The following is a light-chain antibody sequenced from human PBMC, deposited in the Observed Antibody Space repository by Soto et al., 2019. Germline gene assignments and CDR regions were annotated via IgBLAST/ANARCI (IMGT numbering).Light chain of an antibody. CDR1: QSVSSN. Sequence: EIVMTHSPATLSVSPGERVTLSCRASQSVSSNLAWYQQKPGQAPRLLIYGASTRATGIPARFSGSGSGTEFTLTISSLQSEAFAVYYCQQYNNWPPYTFGQGTQLEIK. CDR3: QQYNNWPPYT. V-gene: IGKV3-15*01. J-gene: IGKJ2*01. CDR2: GAS.